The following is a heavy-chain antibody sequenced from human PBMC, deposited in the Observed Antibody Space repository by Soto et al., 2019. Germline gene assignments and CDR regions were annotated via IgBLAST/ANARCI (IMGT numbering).Heavy chain of an antibody. CDR3: ARAPPAYCSGGSCYSYYYYYGMDV. CDR2: IIPIFGTA. V-gene: IGHV1-69*01. Sequence: QVQLVQSGAEVKKPGSSVKVSCTASGGTFSSYAISWVRQAPGQGLEWMGGIIPIFGTANYAQKFQGRVTITADESTSTAYMELSSLRSEDTAVYYCARAPPAYCSGGSCYSYYYYYGMDVWGQGTTVTVSS. J-gene: IGHJ6*02. D-gene: IGHD2-15*01. CDR1: GGTFSSYA.